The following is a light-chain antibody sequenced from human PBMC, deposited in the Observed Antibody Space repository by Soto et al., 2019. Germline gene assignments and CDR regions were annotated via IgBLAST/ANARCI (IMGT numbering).Light chain of an antibody. CDR1: QGISNF. J-gene: IGKJ3*01. CDR3: QKYDSAPFT. Sequence: DIPMTQSPSSLSASVGDRVTITCRASQGISNFLVWYQQKPGKVPRVLIYAASTLQSGVPSRFSGSRSGTDFTLTISSLQPEDVETYYSQKYDSAPFTFDPGTKVDIK. V-gene: IGKV1-27*01. CDR2: AAS.